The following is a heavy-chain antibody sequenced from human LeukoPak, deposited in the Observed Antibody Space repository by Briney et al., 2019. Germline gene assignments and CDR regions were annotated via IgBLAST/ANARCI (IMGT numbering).Heavy chain of an antibody. J-gene: IGHJ3*02. CDR3: ARSRGVPHAFDI. Sequence: PGGSLRLSCAASGFTFSSYAMSWVRQAPGKGLEWVSAISGSGGSTYYADSVKGRFTISRDNAKNSLYLQMNSLRAEDTAVYYCARSRGVPHAFDIWVQGTMVTVSS. CDR2: ISGSGGST. V-gene: IGHV3-23*01. D-gene: IGHD1-26*01. CDR1: GFTFSSYA.